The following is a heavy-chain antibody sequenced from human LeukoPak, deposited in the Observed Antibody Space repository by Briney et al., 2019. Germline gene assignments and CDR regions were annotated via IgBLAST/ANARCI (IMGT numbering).Heavy chain of an antibody. CDR2: ISTYNGNT. J-gene: IGHJ6*03. V-gene: IGHV1-18*04. D-gene: IGHD1-26*01. CDR3: ARSGGYYFYMDV. CDR1: GYTFTGYY. Sequence: ASVKVSCKASGYTFTGYYMHWVRQAPGQGLEWMGWISTYNGNTNYAQKVQGRVTMTTDTSTSTAYMELRNLKSDDTAVYYCARSGGYYFYMDVWGKGTTVTVSS.